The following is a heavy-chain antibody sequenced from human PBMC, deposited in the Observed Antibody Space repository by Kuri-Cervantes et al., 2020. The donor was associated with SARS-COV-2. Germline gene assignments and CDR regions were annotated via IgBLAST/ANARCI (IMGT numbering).Heavy chain of an antibody. CDR2: ISGSGGSK. V-gene: IGHV3-23*01. CDR3: AIPPFSRAPSYYYYMDV. CDR1: GFTFSSYA. D-gene: IGHD2/OR15-2a*01. Sequence: GESLKISCAASGFTFSSYAMSWVRQAPGKGLEWVSAISGSGGSKYYADSVKGRFTISRDNSKNTLYLQMNSLRAEDTAVYYCAIPPFSRAPSYYYYMDVWGKGTTVTVSS. J-gene: IGHJ6*03.